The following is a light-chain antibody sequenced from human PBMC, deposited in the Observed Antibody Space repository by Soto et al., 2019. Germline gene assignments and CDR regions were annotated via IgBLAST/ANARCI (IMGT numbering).Light chain of an antibody. CDR1: QSITGTN. V-gene: IGKV3-20*01. CDR2: DAV. J-gene: IGKJ2*01. CDR3: HQYGSSLVT. Sequence: IVLTQSPVTLSLSPGEGATLSCRASQSITGTNLAWYQQRAGQAPRLLIYDAVRRATGIPDRFSGSGSGTDFTLTISRLEPEDFAVYYCHQYGSSLVTFGQGTKVEI.